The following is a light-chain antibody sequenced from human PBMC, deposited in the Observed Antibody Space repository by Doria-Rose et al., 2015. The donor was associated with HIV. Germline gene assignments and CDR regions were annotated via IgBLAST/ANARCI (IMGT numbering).Light chain of an antibody. CDR1: QSVSSSY. CDR3: QQYGTSLSIT. J-gene: IGKJ5*01. Sequence: TQSPGTLSLSQGERATLSCRASQSVSSSYLAWYQQKPGQAPRLLIYGASSRATGIPDRLSGSGAGTDFTLTISRLEPEDFAVYYCQQYGTSLSITFGQGTRREIK. CDR2: GAS. V-gene: IGKV3-20*01.